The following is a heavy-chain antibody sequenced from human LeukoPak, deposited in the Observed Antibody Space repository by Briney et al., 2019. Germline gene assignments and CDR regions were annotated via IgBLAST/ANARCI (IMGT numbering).Heavy chain of an antibody. Sequence: GESLKISCKGSEYSFTSYWIGWVRQMPGKGLEWVGNIQPGNPEIRYSPSFQGQVTLSADKSISTAYLQWSSLKASDTAMYYCARQGSGIDYWGQGTLVTVSS. CDR3: ARQGSGIDY. CDR2: IQPGNPEI. D-gene: IGHD1-26*01. J-gene: IGHJ4*02. V-gene: IGHV5-51*01. CDR1: EYSFTSYW.